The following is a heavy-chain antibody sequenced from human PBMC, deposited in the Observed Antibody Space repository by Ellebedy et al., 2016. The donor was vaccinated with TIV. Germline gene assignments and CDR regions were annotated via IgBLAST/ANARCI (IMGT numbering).Heavy chain of an antibody. CDR2: ISSSSTYI. CDR3: VGFGVFNL. CDR1: GFTFTNDY. J-gene: IGHJ5*02. V-gene: IGHV3-11*06. D-gene: IGHD3-3*01. Sequence: GESLKISCAASGFTFTNDYMSWIRQAPGKGLEWVSYISSSSTYINYADSVKGRFTISRENAKNALFLQMDGLRVDDSAVYYCVGFGVFNLWGQGAPVTVSS.